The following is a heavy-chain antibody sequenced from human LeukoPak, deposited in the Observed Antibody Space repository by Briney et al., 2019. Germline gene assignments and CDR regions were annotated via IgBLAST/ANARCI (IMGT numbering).Heavy chain of an antibody. Sequence: GGSLRLSCVASGFTFSSYWMSWVRQAPGKGLEWVANIKQDGSEKYYVDSVKGRFTISRDNAKNSLYLQMNSLRAGDTAVYYCARSSGYYYSWYFDLWGRGTLVTVSS. CDR3: ARSSGYYYSWYFDL. V-gene: IGHV3-7*01. CDR1: GFTFSSYW. CDR2: IKQDGSEK. D-gene: IGHD3-22*01. J-gene: IGHJ2*01.